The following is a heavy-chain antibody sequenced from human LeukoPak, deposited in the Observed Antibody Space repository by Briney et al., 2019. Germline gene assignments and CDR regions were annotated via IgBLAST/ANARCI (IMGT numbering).Heavy chain of an antibody. J-gene: IGHJ4*02. D-gene: IGHD2-21*02. Sequence: ASVKVSCKTSGYPFTSYHMHWVRQAPGQGLEWMGIIKPIDDTTSFTQKFQGRLTMTRDTSTSTVFMELTSLRSEDTALYYCARDSGDLSVDYWGQGTLVTVS. CDR1: GYPFTSYH. V-gene: IGHV1-46*01. CDR2: IKPIDDTT. CDR3: ARDSGDLSVDY.